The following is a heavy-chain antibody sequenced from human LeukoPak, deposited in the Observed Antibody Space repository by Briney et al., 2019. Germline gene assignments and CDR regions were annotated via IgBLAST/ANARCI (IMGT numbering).Heavy chain of an antibody. Sequence: GGSLRLSCAASGFTVSTNYMSWVRQAPGKGLEWVSVIYSGGSGGSTYYADSVKGRFTISRDNSKNTLYLQMNSLRAEDTAVYYCASNYYDSSGGDEYWGQGTLVTVSS. J-gene: IGHJ4*02. CDR3: ASNYYDSSGGDEY. V-gene: IGHV3-53*01. CDR1: GFTVSTNY. CDR2: IYSGGSGGST. D-gene: IGHD3-22*01.